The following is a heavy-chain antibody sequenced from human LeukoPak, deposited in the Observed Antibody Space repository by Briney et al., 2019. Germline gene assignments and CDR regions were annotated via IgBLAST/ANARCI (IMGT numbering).Heavy chain of an antibody. CDR1: GYTFTNYA. CDR3: AITSARGTYRFLDY. J-gene: IGHJ4*02. V-gene: IGHV1-18*01. Sequence: ASVKVSCKASGYTFTNYAITWVRWAPGQGLEWMGWISPYNGNTNFAQNLQGRVTMTTDTATSTAYMELRGLRSDDTAMYYCAITSARGTYRFLDYWGQGTLVTVSS. D-gene: IGHD3-16*02. CDR2: ISPYNGNT.